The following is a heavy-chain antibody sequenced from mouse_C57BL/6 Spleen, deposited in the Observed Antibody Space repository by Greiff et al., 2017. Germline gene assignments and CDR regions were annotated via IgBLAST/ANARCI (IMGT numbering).Heavy chain of an antibody. Sequence: QVQLQQPGAELVKPGASVKLSCKASGYTFTSYWMQWVKQRPGQGLEWIGEIDPSDSYTNYNQKFKGKATLTVDTSSSTAYMQLSSLTSEDSAVYYCARNFLNAMDYWGQGTSVTVSS. CDR2: IDPSDSYT. CDR3: ARNFLNAMDY. CDR1: GYTFTSYW. J-gene: IGHJ4*01. V-gene: IGHV1-50*01.